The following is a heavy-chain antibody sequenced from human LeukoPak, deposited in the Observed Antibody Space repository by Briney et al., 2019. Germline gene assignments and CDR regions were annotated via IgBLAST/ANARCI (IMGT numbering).Heavy chain of an antibody. J-gene: IGHJ4*02. CDR2: MNPNSGNT. CDR3: ASWAYYYDSSDDY. Sequence: ASVTVSCKASGYTFTSYDINWVRQATGQGLEWMGWMNPNSGNTGYAQKFQGRVTMTRNTSISTTYMELSSLRSEDTAVYYCASWAYYYDSSDDYWGQGTLVTVSS. V-gene: IGHV1-8*01. D-gene: IGHD3-22*01. CDR1: GYTFTSYD.